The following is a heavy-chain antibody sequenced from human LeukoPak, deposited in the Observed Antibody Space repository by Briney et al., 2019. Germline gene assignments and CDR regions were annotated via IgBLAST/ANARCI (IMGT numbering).Heavy chain of an antibody. CDR2: IYSGGST. Sequence: PGGSLRLSCAASGFTVSSNYMSWVRQAPGKGLEWVSVIYSGGSTYYADSVKGRFTISRDNSKNTLYLQMNSLRAEDTAVYYCARDWGYCSSTSCGDYYYGMDVWGQGTTVTVSS. J-gene: IGHJ6*02. V-gene: IGHV3-66*01. D-gene: IGHD2-2*01. CDR1: GFTVSSNY. CDR3: ARDWGYCSSTSCGDYYYGMDV.